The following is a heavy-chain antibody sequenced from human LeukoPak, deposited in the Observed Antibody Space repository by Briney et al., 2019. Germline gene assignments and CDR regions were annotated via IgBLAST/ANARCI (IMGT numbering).Heavy chain of an antibody. CDR2: IYYSGST. V-gene: IGHV4-39*07. D-gene: IGHD6-13*01. CDR1: GGSISSSSYY. Sequence: SETLSLTCTVSGGSISSSSYYWGWIRQPPGKGLEWIGSIYYSGSTYYNPSLKSRVTISVDRSKNQFSLKLSSVTAADTAVYYCARDASMQLEGAFDIWGQGTMVTVSS. CDR3: ARDASMQLEGAFDI. J-gene: IGHJ3*02.